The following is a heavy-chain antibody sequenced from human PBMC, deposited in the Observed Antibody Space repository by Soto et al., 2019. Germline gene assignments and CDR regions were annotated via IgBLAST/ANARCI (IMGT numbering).Heavy chain of an antibody. CDR3: ASDMSTT. D-gene: IGHD2-2*01. V-gene: IGHV1-8*01. CDR1: GYTCTSHD. J-gene: IGHJ5*02. Sequence: QVQLVQSGAEVKKPGASVKVSCKASGYTCTSHDIDRMRQTTGQGLEWMGWMNPNSGHTNSAQKFQGRVTMTRDTSINTAYMELTNLRSEDTAIYYCASDMSTTWGQGTLVTVSS. CDR2: MNPNSGHT.